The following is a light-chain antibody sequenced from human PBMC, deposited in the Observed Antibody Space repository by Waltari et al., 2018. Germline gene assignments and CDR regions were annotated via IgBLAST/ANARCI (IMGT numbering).Light chain of an antibody. V-gene: IGLV3-21*04. CDR3: QVWDSSSKYL. Sequence: SYELTQARSVSVSPGKTARITCGGDNIGSKSVQWYQQKSPQAPVLVIYVDSERPSGVPARFSGSNSGNTATLTICGVEAGDEADYYCQVWDSSSKYLFGGGTRLTVL. J-gene: IGLJ2*01. CDR1: NIGSKS. CDR2: VDS.